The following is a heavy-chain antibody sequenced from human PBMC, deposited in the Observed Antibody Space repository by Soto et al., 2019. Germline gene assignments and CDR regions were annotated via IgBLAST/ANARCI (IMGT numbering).Heavy chain of an antibody. D-gene: IGHD6-19*01. CDR3: ARSRKIAVAGFGVYNWFDP. CDR1: GYTFTSYA. CDR2: INAGNGNT. J-gene: IGHJ5*02. V-gene: IGHV1-3*01. Sequence: QVQLVQSGAEVKKPGASVKVSCKASGYTFTSYAMHWVRQAPGQRLEWMGWINAGNGNTKYTQKFQGRVTITRDTSASTAYMELSSLRSEDTAVYYCARSRKIAVAGFGVYNWFDPWGQGTLVTVSS.